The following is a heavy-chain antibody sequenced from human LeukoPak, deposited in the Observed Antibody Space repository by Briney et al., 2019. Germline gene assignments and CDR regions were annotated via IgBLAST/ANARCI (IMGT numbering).Heavy chain of an antibody. CDR2: IYTSGGT. J-gene: IGHJ5*02. D-gene: IGHD3-10*01. CDR3: ARVVTMVRGFMFDP. V-gene: IGHV4-61*02. CDR1: GGSISSGSYY. Sequence: SETLSLTCTVSGGSISSGSYYWSWIRQPAGKGLEWIGRIYTSGGTKYNPSLKSRVTISVDTSKNQFSLKLSSVTAADTAVYYCARVVTMVRGFMFDPWGQGTLVTVSS.